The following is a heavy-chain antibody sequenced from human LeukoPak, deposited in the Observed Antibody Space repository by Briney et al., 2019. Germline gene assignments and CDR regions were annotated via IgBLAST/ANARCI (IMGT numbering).Heavy chain of an antibody. D-gene: IGHD3-3*01. CDR1: GFTFTMFG. CDR3: ARTYDFGRGPPGDAFDN. V-gene: IGHV3-48*01. J-gene: IGHJ3*02. CDR2: IDARRGVV. Sequence: GGSLRLSCAASGFTFTMFGMNWVRQAPGKGLEWVSYIDARRGVVYCADSVQGRFTISRDDAKDSVFLQMNSLRVDDTAVYYCARTYDFGRGPPGDAFDNWGQWTLVTAPS.